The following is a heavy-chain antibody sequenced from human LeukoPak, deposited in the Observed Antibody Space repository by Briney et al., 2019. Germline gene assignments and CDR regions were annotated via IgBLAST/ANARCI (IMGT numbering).Heavy chain of an antibody. CDR2: IYYSGST. V-gene: IGHV4-59*01. J-gene: IGHJ5*02. CDR1: GGSSSSYY. CDR3: ARGGSFPGTNWFDP. D-gene: IGHD2-15*01. Sequence: SETLSLTGTVSGGSSSSYYWSWIRQPPGKGLEWIGYIYYSGSTNYNPSLKSRVTISVDTSKNQFSLKLSSVTAADTAVYYCARGGSFPGTNWFDPWGQGTLVTVSS.